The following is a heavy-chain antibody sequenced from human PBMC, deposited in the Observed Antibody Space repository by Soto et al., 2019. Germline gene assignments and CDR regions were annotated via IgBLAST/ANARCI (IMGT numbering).Heavy chain of an antibody. CDR3: ARSSGYDDYFDY. CDR1: GFTVSSNY. CDR2: IYSGGST. D-gene: IGHD5-12*01. Sequence: GGSLRLSCAASGFTVSSNYMSWVRQAPGKGLEWASIIYSGGSTCYADSVKGRFTISRDNSKNTLSLQMNSLRVEDTAVYYCARSSGYDDYFDYWGQGTLVTVSS. J-gene: IGHJ4*02. V-gene: IGHV3-66*01.